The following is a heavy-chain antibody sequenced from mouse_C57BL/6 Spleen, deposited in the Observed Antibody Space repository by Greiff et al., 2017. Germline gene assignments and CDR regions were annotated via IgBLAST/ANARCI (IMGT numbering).Heavy chain of an antibody. V-gene: IGHV3-6*01. CDR3: ARGDYVPFDY. J-gene: IGHJ2*01. D-gene: IGHD1-1*01. CDR2: ISYDGSN. Sequence: DVQLQESGPGLVKPSQSLSLTCSVTGYSITSGYYWNWIRQFPGNKLEWMGYISYDGSNNYNPSLKNRISITRDTSKNQFFLKLNSVTTEDTATYYCARGDYVPFDYWGQGTTLTVSS. CDR1: GYSITSGYY.